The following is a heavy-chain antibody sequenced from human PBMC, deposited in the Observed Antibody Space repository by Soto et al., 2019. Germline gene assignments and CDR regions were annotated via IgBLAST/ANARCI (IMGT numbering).Heavy chain of an antibody. CDR2: INPNSGGT. D-gene: IGHD4-17*01. J-gene: IGHJ4*02. CDR1: GYTFTGYY. Sequence: QVQLVQSGAEVKKPGASVKVSCKASGYTFTGYYMHWVRQAPGQGLEWMGWINPNSGGTNYAQKFQGRVTMTRDTSISTAYMELSWLRSVDTAVYYCARAPYGDYVWAFDYWGQVTLVTVSS. CDR3: ARAPYGDYVWAFDY. V-gene: IGHV1-2*02.